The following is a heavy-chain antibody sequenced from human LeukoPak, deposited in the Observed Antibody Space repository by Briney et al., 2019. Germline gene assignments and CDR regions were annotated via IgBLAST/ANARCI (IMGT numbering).Heavy chain of an antibody. CDR2: INPNSGGT. Sequence: ASVKVSCKASGYTFTGYYMHWVRQAPGQGLEWMGWINPNSGGTNYAQKFQGRVTMTRDTSISTAYMELSRLRSDDTAVYYCASKHCSSTSCSFDYWGQGTLVTVSS. D-gene: IGHD2-2*01. CDR1: GYTFTGYY. V-gene: IGHV1-2*02. CDR3: ASKHCSSTSCSFDY. J-gene: IGHJ4*02.